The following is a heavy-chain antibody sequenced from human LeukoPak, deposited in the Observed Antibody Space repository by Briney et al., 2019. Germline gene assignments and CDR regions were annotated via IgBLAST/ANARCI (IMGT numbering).Heavy chain of an antibody. V-gene: IGHV6-1*01. CDR3: ARLGSGSNY. CDR2: TYYRSKWYT. Sequence: SQXXXXTXAXXGDXGXSNSXAWNWIRQSPSRGLXWLGRTYYRSKWYTEYAVSVKSRITINPDTSKNQFSLQLSSVNPEDTAVYYCARLGSGSNYWGQGTLVTVSS. D-gene: IGHD3-10*01. CDR1: GDXGXSNSXA. J-gene: IGHJ4*02.